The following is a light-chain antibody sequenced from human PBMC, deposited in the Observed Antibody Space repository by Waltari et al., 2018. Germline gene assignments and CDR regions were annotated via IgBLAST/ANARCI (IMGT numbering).Light chain of an antibody. Sequence: QAALTQSPSVSGPPGQSVTISCTGTNSDIGAYNRVPWYQQLPGKAPKLIIYEVNKRPSGGSDRFSGSKSGNTASLTISGLQAEDEADYYCSSYATDSTFIFGSGTRLTVL. CDR3: SSYATDSTFI. V-gene: IGLV2-18*02. CDR2: EVN. CDR1: NSDIGAYNR. J-gene: IGLJ1*01.